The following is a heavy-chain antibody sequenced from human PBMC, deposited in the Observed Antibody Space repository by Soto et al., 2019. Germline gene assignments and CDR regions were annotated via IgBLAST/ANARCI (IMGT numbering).Heavy chain of an antibody. V-gene: IGHV3-23*01. CDR2: IFGSGRTT. D-gene: IGHD1-26*01. CDR1: GFDFSSDV. J-gene: IGHJ3*01. Sequence: GGSLRLSCAASGFDFSSDVMNWVRQAPGKGLEWVASIFGSGRTTYYADSVKGRFNISRDNSKNTLYLQLNSLRAEDTALYYCAKSQSGSFFAAFDLWGQGTMVTVSS. CDR3: AKSQSGSFFAAFDL.